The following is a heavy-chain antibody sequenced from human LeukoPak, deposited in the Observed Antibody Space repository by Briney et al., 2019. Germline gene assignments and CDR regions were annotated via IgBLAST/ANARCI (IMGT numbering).Heavy chain of an antibody. D-gene: IGHD6-19*01. CDR1: GGSISSSSYY. J-gene: IGHJ6*03. CDR2: IYYSGST. V-gene: IGHV4-39*07. Sequence: SETLSLTCTVSGGSISSSSYYWGWIRQPPGKGLEWIGSIYYSGSTYYNPSLKTRVTISVDTSKNQFSLKLSSVTAADTAVYYCARDGAVAGPGEVLYYYMDVWGKGTTVTVSS. CDR3: ARDGAVAGPGEVLYYYMDV.